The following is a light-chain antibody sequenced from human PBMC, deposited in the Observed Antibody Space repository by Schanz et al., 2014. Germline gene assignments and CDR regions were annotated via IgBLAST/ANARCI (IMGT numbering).Light chain of an antibody. CDR2: STN. CDR1: SGSVSTSSY. J-gene: IGLJ3*02. Sequence: QTVVTQEPSFSVSPGGTVTLTCGLSSGSVSTSSYPGWYQRTPGQAPRTLIYSTNTRSSGVPDRFSGSILGNKAALTITGAQADDQSDYYCVLYMGSGIWVFGGGTKLTVL. V-gene: IGLV8-61*01. CDR3: VLYMGSGIWV.